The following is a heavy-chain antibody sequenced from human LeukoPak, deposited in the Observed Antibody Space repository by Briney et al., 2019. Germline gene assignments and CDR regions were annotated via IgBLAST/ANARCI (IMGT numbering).Heavy chain of an antibody. D-gene: IGHD3-10*01. J-gene: IGHJ5*02. Sequence: SETLSLTCTVSGGSISSSSYYWGWVRQPPGKGLEWIGSIYYSGSTYYNPSLKSRVTISVDTSKNQFSLKLSSVTAADTAVYYCARGKVLLWFGELLAHNWFDPWGQGTLVTVSS. CDR2: IYYSGST. CDR1: GGSISSSSYY. V-gene: IGHV4-39*07. CDR3: ARGKVLLWFGELLAHNWFDP.